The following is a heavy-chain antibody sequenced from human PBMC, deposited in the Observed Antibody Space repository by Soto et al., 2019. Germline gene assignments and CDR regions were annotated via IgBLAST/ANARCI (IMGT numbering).Heavy chain of an antibody. D-gene: IGHD4-17*01. CDR2: IYYSGST. Sequence: SETLSLTCTVSGGSISSSSYYWGWIRQPPGKGLEWIGSIYYSGSTYYNPSLKSRVTISVDTSKNQFSLKLSSVTAADTAVYYCARQANGDYFFYWGQGTLVTVSS. J-gene: IGHJ4*02. CDR1: GGSISSSSYY. V-gene: IGHV4-39*01. CDR3: ARQANGDYFFY.